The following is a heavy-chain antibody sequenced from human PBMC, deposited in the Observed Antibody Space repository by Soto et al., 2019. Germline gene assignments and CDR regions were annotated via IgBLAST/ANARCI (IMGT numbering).Heavy chain of an antibody. J-gene: IGHJ4*02. CDR3: ATVFDV. Sequence: PGGSLRLSCAASGFTFSNYWMNWVRQAPGKGLEWVANINEDGSEKYYVDSAKGRFTISRNNAKNSVYLQMTGLRVEDTAVYYCATVFDVWGQGTLVTVSS. CDR2: INEDGSEK. V-gene: IGHV3-7*01. CDR1: GFTFSNYW. D-gene: IGHD4-17*01.